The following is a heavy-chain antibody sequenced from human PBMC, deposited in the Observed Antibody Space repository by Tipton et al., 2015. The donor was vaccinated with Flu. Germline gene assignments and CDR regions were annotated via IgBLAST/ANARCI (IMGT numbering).Heavy chain of an antibody. Sequence: TLSLTCSVSGDSIGSRYCWGWIRQPPGKGLEWIGNICQRGNTYHNPSLKSRVTISVDTSKNQFSLKLSSVTAADTAVYYCARVKSGARDYFDYWGQGTLVTVSS. CDR3: ARVKSGARDYFDY. V-gene: IGHV4-38-2*02. D-gene: IGHD1-26*01. CDR1: GDSIGSRYC. CDR2: ICQRGNT. J-gene: IGHJ4*02.